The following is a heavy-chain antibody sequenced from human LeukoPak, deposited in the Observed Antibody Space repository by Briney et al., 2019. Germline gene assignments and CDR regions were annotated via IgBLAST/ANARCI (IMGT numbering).Heavy chain of an antibody. Sequence: SVKLSCKASGGTFSSYAISWVRQAPGQGLEWMGRIIPILGIANYAQKFQGRVTITADKSTSTAYMELSSLRSEDTAVYYCARDEYGDYVSKSRGIDYWGQGTLVTVSS. CDR2: IIPILGIA. D-gene: IGHD4-17*01. J-gene: IGHJ4*02. V-gene: IGHV1-69*04. CDR1: GGTFSSYA. CDR3: ARDEYGDYVSKSRGIDY.